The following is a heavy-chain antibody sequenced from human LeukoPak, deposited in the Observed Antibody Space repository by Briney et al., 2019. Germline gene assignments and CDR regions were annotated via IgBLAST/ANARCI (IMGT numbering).Heavy chain of an antibody. J-gene: IGHJ5*02. D-gene: IGHD3-10*01. CDR3: ARDLAYGSGQNWFDP. CDR2: INPNSGGT. CDR1: GYTFTGYY. V-gene: IGHV1-2*02. Sequence: ASVKVSCKASGYTFTGYYMHWVRQAPGQGLEWMGSINPNSGGTNYAQKFQGRVTMNRDTSVSTAYMELSRLRSDDTAVYYCARDLAYGSGQNWFDPWGQGTLVTVSS.